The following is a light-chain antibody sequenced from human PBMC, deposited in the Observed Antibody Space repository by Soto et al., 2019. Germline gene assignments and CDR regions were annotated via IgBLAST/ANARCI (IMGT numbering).Light chain of an antibody. CDR3: QQANSFPLT. V-gene: IGKV1-12*01. CDR2: GAT. Sequence: DIQMTQSPSTVSASLGDRVTIVCRASRSVDKWLAWYHQTSGKAPKLLISGATNLQTGVTSRIGGSGSGTDFTLTISSLQPEDFATYYCQQANSFPLTFGGGTKVDIK. J-gene: IGKJ4*01. CDR1: RSVDKW.